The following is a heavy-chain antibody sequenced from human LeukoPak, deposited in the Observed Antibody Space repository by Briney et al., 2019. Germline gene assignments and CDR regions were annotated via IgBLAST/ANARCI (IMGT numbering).Heavy chain of an antibody. V-gene: IGHV3-30*03. CDR2: ISDDGSNK. D-gene: IGHD6-13*01. CDR1: RFTFSDYG. CDR3: ARGTAAGFH. J-gene: IGHJ4*02. Sequence: GRSLRLSCAASRFTFSDYGMHWVRQAPGKGLEWVAVISDDGSNKYYADSVRGRFTISRDNSKSTLYLQMNSLRPEDTAVYYCARGTAAGFHWGQGTLVTVSS.